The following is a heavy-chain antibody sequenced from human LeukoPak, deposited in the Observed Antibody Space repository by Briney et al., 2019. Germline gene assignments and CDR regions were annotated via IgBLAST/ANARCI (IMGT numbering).Heavy chain of an antibody. J-gene: IGHJ4*02. CDR1: GGTFSSYA. V-gene: IGHV1-69*05. CDR2: IIPIFGTA. D-gene: IGHD5-12*01. Sequence: GASVRVSCKASGGTFSSYAISWVRQAPGQGLEWMGGIIPIFGTANYAQKFQGRFTITTDESTSTAYMELSSLRSEDTAVYYCARSSGFSGPWGYWGQGTLVTVSS. CDR3: ARSSGFSGPWGY.